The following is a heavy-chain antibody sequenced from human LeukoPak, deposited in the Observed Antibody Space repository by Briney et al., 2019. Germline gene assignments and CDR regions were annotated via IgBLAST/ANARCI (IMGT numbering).Heavy chain of an antibody. D-gene: IGHD2-15*01. J-gene: IGHJ3*02. Sequence: PGGSLRLSCAASGFTVSSNYMSWVRQAPGKGLEWVSVIYSGGSTYYADSVKGRFTISRDNSKNTLYLQMNSLRAEDTAVYYCARVARISSDAFDIWGQGTMVTVSS. CDR3: ARVARISSDAFDI. CDR2: IYSGGST. V-gene: IGHV3-53*01. CDR1: GFTVSSNY.